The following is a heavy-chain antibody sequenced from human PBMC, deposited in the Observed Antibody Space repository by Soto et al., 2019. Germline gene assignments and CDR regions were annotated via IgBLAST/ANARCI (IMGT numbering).Heavy chain of an antibody. CDR2: LYASDST. D-gene: IGHD4-17*01. CDR1: GFTVSSHY. V-gene: IGHV3-53*01. CDR3: ATTVTMLIAFDV. J-gene: IGHJ3*01. Sequence: TGGSLRLSCAASGFTVSSHYMSWVRQTPGKGLEWVSILYASDSTFYADSVEGRFTISRDNSKNTVYLQLNSLRAEDTAVYYCATTVTMLIAFDVWGQGTMVTVSS.